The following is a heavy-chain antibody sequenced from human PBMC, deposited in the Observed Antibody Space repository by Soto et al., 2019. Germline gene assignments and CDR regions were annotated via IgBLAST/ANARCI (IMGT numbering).Heavy chain of an antibody. CDR3: ARDPKTSGGQHWAFNYFYS. CDR1: GFSFSISP. V-gene: IGHV3-30-3*01. Sequence: QVQLVESGGGVVQPGRSLRLSCAASGFSFSISPMHWVRQAPGKGPEWVALISYDGTNKFYADSVKGRFTISRDNSKSTLYLQVDSLRPEDAAVYYCARDPKTSGGQHWAFNYFYSWCQGTLVTVSS. CDR2: ISYDGTNK. D-gene: IGHD7-27*01. J-gene: IGHJ4*02.